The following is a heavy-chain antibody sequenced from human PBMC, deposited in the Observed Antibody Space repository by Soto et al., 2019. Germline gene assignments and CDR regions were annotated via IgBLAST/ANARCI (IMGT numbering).Heavy chain of an antibody. CDR3: ARGADYTNSNFDF. J-gene: IGHJ4*02. V-gene: IGHV3-21*01. D-gene: IGHD4-4*01. CDR1: GFAFSSYS. CDR2: ISNSGDT. Sequence: GSLRLSCAVSGFAFSSYSINWVRQAPGKGLEWISSISNSGDTYYTDSPKGRLAISRDNAKNSVYLQMTSLRVEDTAVYYCARGADYTNSNFDFWGQGTLVTVSS.